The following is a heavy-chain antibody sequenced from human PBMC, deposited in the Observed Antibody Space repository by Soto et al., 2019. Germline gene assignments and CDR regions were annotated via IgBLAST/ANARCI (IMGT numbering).Heavy chain of an antibody. Sequence: EVQLVESGGGLVQPGGSLSISCVASGFPFSPDWMHWVRQDPGKGLVWVSHINGDGSTTNYADSAKGRFTISRDNAKNTLYLQMNSLRAEDTAVYYWARERALTVNTVKGMDVWGQGATVTVSS. J-gene: IGHJ6*02. CDR3: ARERALTVNTVKGMDV. D-gene: IGHD4-4*01. V-gene: IGHV3-74*01. CDR1: GFPFSPDW. CDR2: INGDGSTT.